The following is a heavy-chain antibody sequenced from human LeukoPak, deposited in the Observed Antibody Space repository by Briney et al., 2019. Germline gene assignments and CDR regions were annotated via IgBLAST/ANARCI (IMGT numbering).Heavy chain of an antibody. D-gene: IGHD6-19*01. CDR2: SNSDGSST. CDR1: GFIFSSYW. V-gene: IGHV3-74*01. J-gene: IGHJ5*01. CDR3: ARGWMYSRVWRFDS. Sequence: PGGSLRLSCAASGFIFSSYWMYWVRQAPGKGLVWVSRSNSDGSSTSYADSVKGRFTISRDNAKNTVYLQMNSLRAEDTAVYYCARGWMYSRVWRFDSWGQGTLVTVSS.